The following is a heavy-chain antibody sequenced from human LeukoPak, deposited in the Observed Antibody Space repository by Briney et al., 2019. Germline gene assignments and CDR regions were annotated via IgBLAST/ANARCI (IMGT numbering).Heavy chain of an antibody. Sequence: SETLSLTCTVSGGSISSYYWSWIRQPPGKGLEWIGYIYYSGSTNYNPSLKSRVTISVDTSKNQFSLKLSSVTAAGTAVYYCARDDPLGAFDIWGQGTMVTVSS. CDR3: ARDDPLGAFDI. D-gene: IGHD3-16*02. CDR2: IYYSGST. CDR1: GGSISSYY. V-gene: IGHV4-59*01. J-gene: IGHJ3*02.